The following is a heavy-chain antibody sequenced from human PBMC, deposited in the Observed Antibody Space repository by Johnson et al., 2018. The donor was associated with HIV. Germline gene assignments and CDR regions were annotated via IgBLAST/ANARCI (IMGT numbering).Heavy chain of an antibody. Sequence: QVQLVESGGGVVQPGRSLRLSCAASGFTFSSYAMHWVRQAPGKGLEWVSVIYSGGSTYYADPVKGRFTISIDNSKNTLYLQMNSLRAEDTALYYCAKDLICFRGSGSYCDIWGQGTMVTVSS. V-gene: IGHV3-NL1*01. D-gene: IGHD1-26*01. CDR3: AKDLICFRGSGSYCDI. CDR2: IYSGGST. CDR1: GFTFSSYA. J-gene: IGHJ3*02.